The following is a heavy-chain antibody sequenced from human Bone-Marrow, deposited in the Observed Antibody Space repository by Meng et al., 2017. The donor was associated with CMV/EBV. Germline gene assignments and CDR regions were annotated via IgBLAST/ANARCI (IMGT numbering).Heavy chain of an antibody. D-gene: IGHD6-13*01. Sequence: GGSLRLSCAASGFTFSSYAMSWVRQAPGKGLEWVSAITGSGGSTYHADSVKGRFTISRDNSKNTLYLQLNSLRAEDTAVYYCAKAFSSSWYREYYDYWGQGTLVTVYS. CDR1: GFTFSSYA. CDR3: AKAFSSSWYREYYDY. V-gene: IGHV3-23*01. J-gene: IGHJ4*02. CDR2: ITGSGGST.